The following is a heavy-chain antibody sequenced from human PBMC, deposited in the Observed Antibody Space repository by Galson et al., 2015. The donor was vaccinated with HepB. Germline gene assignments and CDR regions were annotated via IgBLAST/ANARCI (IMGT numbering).Heavy chain of an antibody. CDR3: ATGSGYYDY. J-gene: IGHJ4*02. Sequence: LTCTVSGASISSYYWSWIRQPPGKGLEWIGYIYYNGRTSYNPSLKSRVTISIDTSRNQFPLKLSSVTAADTAVYYCATGSGYYDYWGQGKLVTVSS. CDR1: GASISSYY. V-gene: IGHV4-59*01. D-gene: IGHD3-3*01. CDR2: IYYNGRT.